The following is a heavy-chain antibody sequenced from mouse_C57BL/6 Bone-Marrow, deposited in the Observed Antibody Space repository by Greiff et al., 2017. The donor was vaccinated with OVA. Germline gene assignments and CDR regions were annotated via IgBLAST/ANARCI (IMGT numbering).Heavy chain of an antibody. CDR2: ISYDGSN. Sequence: EVKLMESGPGLVKPSQSLSLTCSVTGYSITSGYYWNWIRQFPGNKLEWMGYISYDGSNNYNPSLKNRISITRDTSKNQFFLKLNSVTTEDTATYYCASTIARYFDVWGTGTTVTVSS. D-gene: IGHD2-1*01. CDR1: GYSITSGYY. J-gene: IGHJ1*03. V-gene: IGHV3-6*01. CDR3: ASTIARYFDV.